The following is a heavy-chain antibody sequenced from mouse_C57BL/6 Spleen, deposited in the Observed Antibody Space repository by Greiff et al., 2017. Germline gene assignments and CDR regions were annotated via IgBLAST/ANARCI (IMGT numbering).Heavy chain of an antibody. Sequence: EVKLMESGPGLVKPSQSLSLTCSVTGYSITSGYYWNWIRQFPGNKLEWMGYISYDGSNNYNPSLKNRISITRDTSKNQFFLKLNSVTTEDTATYYCARDNYYGSSWGQGTTLTVSS. CDR2: ISYDGSN. V-gene: IGHV3-6*01. CDR3: ARDNYYGSS. J-gene: IGHJ2*01. CDR1: GYSITSGYY. D-gene: IGHD1-1*01.